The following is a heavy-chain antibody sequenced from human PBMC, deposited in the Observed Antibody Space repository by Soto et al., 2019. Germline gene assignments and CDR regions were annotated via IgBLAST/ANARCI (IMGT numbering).Heavy chain of an antibody. CDR1: GFTFSDYT. CDR3: TRRGYGMDV. Sequence: GSLRLSCAASGFTFSDYTMNWVRQAPGKGLXXVXXIXAXXXFXXXADSVKGRFTISRDNAKNSLYLQMNGLRDEDTAVYYCTRRGYGMDVWGQGTTVTVSS. CDR2: IXAXXXFX. V-gene: IGHV3-21*06. J-gene: IGHJ6*02.